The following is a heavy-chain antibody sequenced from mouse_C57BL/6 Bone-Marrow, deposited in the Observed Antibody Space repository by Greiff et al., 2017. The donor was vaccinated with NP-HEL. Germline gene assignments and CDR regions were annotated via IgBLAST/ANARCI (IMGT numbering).Heavy chain of an antibody. CDR3: ARRRNYYGNHDGFAY. V-gene: IGHV1-22*01. D-gene: IGHD2-1*01. CDR2: INPNNGGT. Sequence: EVQLQQSGPELVKPGASVKMSCKASGYTFTDYNMHWVKQSHGKSLEWIGYINPNNGGTSYNQKFKGKATLTVNKSSSTAYMELRSLTSEDSAVYYCARRRNYYGNHDGFAYWGQGTLVTVSA. CDR1: GYTFTDYN. J-gene: IGHJ3*01.